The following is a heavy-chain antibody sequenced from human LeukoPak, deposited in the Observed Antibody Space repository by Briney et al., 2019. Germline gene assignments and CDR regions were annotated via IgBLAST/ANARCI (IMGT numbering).Heavy chain of an antibody. CDR3: ARDLGYSSGWRDFDY. Sequence: SETLSLTCSVSGNSISSGYYWGWIRQPPGKGLEWIGSIYHSGTTNYNPSLKSRVTISVDKSKNQFSLKLSSVTAADTAVYYCARDLGYSSGWRDFDYWGQGTLVTVSS. D-gene: IGHD6-19*01. J-gene: IGHJ4*02. V-gene: IGHV4-38-2*02. CDR1: GNSISSGYY. CDR2: IYHSGTT.